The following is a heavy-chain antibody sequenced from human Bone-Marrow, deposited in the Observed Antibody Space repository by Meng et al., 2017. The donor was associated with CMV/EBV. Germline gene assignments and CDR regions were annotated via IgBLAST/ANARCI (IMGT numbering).Heavy chain of an antibody. CDR3: ARDRWLLWFGDGESWVDP. D-gene: IGHD3-10*01. J-gene: IGHJ5*02. CDR2: ISSSGNNM. CDR1: GFSVSDYY. Sequence: GGSLRLSCAASGFSVSDYYMNWIRQAPGKGPEWISYISSSGNNMRYADSVKGRVTISRDNAKNSLYLQMNRVRAEDTAVYYCARDRWLLWFGDGESWVDPWGQGTLVTVSS. V-gene: IGHV3-11*04.